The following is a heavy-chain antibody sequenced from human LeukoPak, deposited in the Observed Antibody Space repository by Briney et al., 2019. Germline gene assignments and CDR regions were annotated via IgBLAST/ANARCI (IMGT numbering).Heavy chain of an antibody. CDR2: FDPEDGET. D-gene: IGHD2-15*01. V-gene: IGHV1-24*01. J-gene: IGHJ4*02. Sequence: VASVKVSCKVSGYTLTELSMHWVRQAPGKGLEWMGGFDPEDGETIYAQKFQGRVTITADESTSTAYMELSSLRSEDTAVHYYATRYCSGGSCYFLSLDYWGQGTLVTVSS. CDR3: ATRYCSGGSCYFLSLDY. CDR1: GYTLTELS.